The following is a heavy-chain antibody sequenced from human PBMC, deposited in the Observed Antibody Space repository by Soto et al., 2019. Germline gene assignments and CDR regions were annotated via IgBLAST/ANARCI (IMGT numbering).Heavy chain of an antibody. J-gene: IGHJ1*01. V-gene: IGHV1-69*01. Sequence: QVQLVQSGAEVKKPGSSVKVSCKASGGTFSSYAISWVRQAPGQGLEWMGGIIPIFGTANYEQKFQGRVTIAADESTSTDYMELSSLRSEDTAVDYCASLTCSSTSCYTYASWSQGNLVTVYS. CDR2: IIPIFGTA. CDR1: GGTFSSYA. CDR3: ASLTCSSTSCYTYAS. D-gene: IGHD2-2*02.